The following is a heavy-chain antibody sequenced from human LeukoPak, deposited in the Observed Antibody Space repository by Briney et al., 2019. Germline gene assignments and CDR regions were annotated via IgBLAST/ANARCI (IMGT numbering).Heavy chain of an antibody. CDR1: GGSISSSSYY. CDR3: ASMSAAAGSPSPEDAFDI. V-gene: IGHV4-39*07. CDR2: IYYSGST. J-gene: IGHJ3*02. Sequence: SETLSLTCTASGGSISSSSYYWGWIRQPPGKGLEWIGSIYYSGSTYYNPSLKSRVTISVDTSKNQFSLKLSSVTAADTAVYYCASMSAAAGSPSPEDAFDIWGQGTMVTVSS. D-gene: IGHD6-13*01.